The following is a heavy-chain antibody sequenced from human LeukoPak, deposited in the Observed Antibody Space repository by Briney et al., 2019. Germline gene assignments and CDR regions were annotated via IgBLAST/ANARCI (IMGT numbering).Heavy chain of an antibody. CDR1: GGSISSYY. CDR2: FFYSGST. V-gene: IGHV4-39*01. D-gene: IGHD2-21*01. Sequence: SETLSLTCTVSGGSISSYYWGWIRQPPGKGLEWIGNFFYSGSTNYNPSLKSRVTIFVDTSKNQFSLKLSSVTAADTAVYYCASGDEFLDAFDIWGQGTMVTVSS. CDR3: ASGDEFLDAFDI. J-gene: IGHJ3*02.